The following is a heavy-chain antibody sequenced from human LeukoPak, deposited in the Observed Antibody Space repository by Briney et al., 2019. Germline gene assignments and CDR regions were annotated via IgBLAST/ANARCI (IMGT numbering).Heavy chain of an antibody. CDR1: GFTFSSYS. CDR3: AKVGYCSSTSCYGLPFDY. D-gene: IGHD2-2*01. V-gene: IGHV3-21*01. CDR2: ISSSSSYI. J-gene: IGHJ4*02. Sequence: PGGSLRLSCAASGFTFSSYSMNWVRQAPGKGLEWVSSISSSSSYIYYADSVKGRFTISRDNTKNTLYLQMNSLRAEDTAVYYCAKVGYCSSTSCYGLPFDYWGQGTLVTVSS.